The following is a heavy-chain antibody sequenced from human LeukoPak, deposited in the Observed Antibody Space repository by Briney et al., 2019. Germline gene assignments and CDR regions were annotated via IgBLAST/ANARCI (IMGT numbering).Heavy chain of an antibody. Sequence: AGESLRLSCAASGFPFSSYAMSWVRQAPGKGLEWVSAISGSGGSTYYADSVKGRFTISRDNSKNTLYLQMNSLRAEDTALYYCAKDGEYYYDTSGYRYYFEYWGQGTLVTVSS. J-gene: IGHJ4*02. CDR3: AKDGEYYYDTSGYRYYFEY. CDR1: GFPFSSYA. CDR2: ISGSGGST. D-gene: IGHD3-22*01. V-gene: IGHV3-23*01.